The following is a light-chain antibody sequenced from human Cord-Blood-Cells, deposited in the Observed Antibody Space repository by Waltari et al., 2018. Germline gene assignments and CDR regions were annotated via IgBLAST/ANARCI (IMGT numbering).Light chain of an antibody. CDR1: QSVSSN. V-gene: IGKV3-15*01. Sequence: EIVMTQSTATLSVSPGERATLSCRASQSVSSNLAWYQQKPGQAPRLLIYGASTRATGIPARVSGSGLGTECVVIVSVFRYEFVSFWCVLQYNNWPPWTFGQGTKVEIK. CDR2: GAS. J-gene: IGKJ1*01. CDR3: LQYNNWPPWT.